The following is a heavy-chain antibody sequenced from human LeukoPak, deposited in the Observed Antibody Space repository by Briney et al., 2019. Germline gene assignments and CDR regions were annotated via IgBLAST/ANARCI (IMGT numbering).Heavy chain of an antibody. J-gene: IGHJ4*02. V-gene: IGHV1-69*04. D-gene: IGHD6-19*01. Sequence: SVKVCCKASGGTFSSYAISWVRQAPGQGLEWMGRIIPILGIANYAQKFQGRVTITADKSTSTAYMELSSLRSEDTAVYYCARDPLAENSFDYWGQGTLVTVSS. CDR3: ARDPLAENSFDY. CDR1: GGTFSSYA. CDR2: IIPILGIA.